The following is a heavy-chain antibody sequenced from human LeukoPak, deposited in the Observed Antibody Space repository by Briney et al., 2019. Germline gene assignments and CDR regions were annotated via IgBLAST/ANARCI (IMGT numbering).Heavy chain of an antibody. Sequence: GGSLRLSCAASGFPFSSYSMHWVRQAPGNGLEWVAVISNDGSHKYYADPVKGRFIISRDNSKNTLSLQMNTLRPDDTAVFYCERDPNRLPDYSGDYFDHWGPGTLVTVPS. CDR2: ISNDGSHK. J-gene: IGHJ4*02. CDR1: GFPFSSYS. V-gene: IGHV3-30*04. CDR3: ERDPNRLPDYSGDYFDH. D-gene: IGHD4-23*01.